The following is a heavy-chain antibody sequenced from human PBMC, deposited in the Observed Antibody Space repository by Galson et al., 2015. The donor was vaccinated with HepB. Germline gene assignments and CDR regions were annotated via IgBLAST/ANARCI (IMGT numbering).Heavy chain of an antibody. V-gene: IGHV3-30*18. D-gene: IGHD3-3*01. CDR3: AKDTTYYDFWTGSYYYGMDV. CDR2: ISFDGSNT. CDR1: GFTFSAYG. Sequence: SLRLSCAASGFTFSAYGMHWVRQAPGKGLEWMAVISFDGSNTYYADSVKGRFTISRDNSKNTVSLQMNSLRVEDTAVYHCAKDTTYYDFWTGSYYYGMDVWGQGTTVTVSS. J-gene: IGHJ6*02.